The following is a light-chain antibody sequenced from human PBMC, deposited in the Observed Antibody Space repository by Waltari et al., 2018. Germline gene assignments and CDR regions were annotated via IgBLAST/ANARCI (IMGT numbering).Light chain of an antibody. J-gene: IGKJ3*01. CDR3: QQCDTWPLT. CDR1: QSISSN. V-gene: IGKV3-15*01. CDR2: AAS. Sequence: EIVLTPSPATLSVSPGERAILSCRASQSISSNLAWHQQKPGQPPRLLIYAASTRATGIPARFSGSGSGTEFTLTISSLQSEDFAIYYCQQCDTWPLTFGPGTRVDLK.